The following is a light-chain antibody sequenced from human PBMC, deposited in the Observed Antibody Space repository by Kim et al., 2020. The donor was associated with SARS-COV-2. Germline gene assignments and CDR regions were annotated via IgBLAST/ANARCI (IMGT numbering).Light chain of an antibody. CDR1: QSLVHSDGNTY. J-gene: IGKJ4*01. CDR2: KAS. Sequence: DVVMTQSPLSLPVTLVQPASISCRCSQSLVHSDGNTYLSWFQQRPGQSPRRLIYKASNRDSGVPDRFSGSGSGTDFTLKISRVEGEDVGVYYCMQSTQWPGTFGGGTKLEI. V-gene: IGKV2-30*02. CDR3: MQSTQWPGT.